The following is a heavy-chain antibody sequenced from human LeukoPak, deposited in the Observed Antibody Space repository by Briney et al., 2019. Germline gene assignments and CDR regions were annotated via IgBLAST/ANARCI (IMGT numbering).Heavy chain of an antibody. CDR2: ISGSGGST. CDR1: GFTFSSYA. V-gene: IGHV3-23*01. D-gene: IGHD1-1*01. CDR3: ARTGTIQLDY. J-gene: IGHJ4*02. Sequence: PGGSLRLSCAASGFTFSSYAMSWVRQAPGKGLEWVSAISGSGGSTYYADSVKGRFTISRDNAKNSLYLQMNSLRAEDTAVYYCARTGTIQLDYWGQGTLSPSPQ.